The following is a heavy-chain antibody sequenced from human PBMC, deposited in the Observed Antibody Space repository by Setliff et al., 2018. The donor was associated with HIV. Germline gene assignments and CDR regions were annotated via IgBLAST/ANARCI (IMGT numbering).Heavy chain of an antibody. Sequence: SETLSLTCSLSCGSISSYHWNWIRQPPGKGLEWIGYIYYSGSTNYNPSLKSRVTISVDTSKNQFSLKLSSVTAADTAVYYCAREDGITALFDYWGQGTLVTVS. J-gene: IGHJ4*02. CDR3: AREDGITALFDY. V-gene: IGHV4-59*01. D-gene: IGHD5-18*01. CDR2: IYYSGST. CDR1: CGSISSYH.